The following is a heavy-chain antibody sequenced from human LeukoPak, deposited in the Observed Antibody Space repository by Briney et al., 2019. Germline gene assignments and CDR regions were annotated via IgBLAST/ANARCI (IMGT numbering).Heavy chain of an antibody. Sequence: PGGSLRLSCAASEFTFSSYSMNWVRQAPGKGLEWVSSITSSNNYIYYGDSVKGRFTISRDDAKNSLFLQMNSLRAEDTATYYCARGEFGDYYYFYMDVWGKGTTVTVSS. V-gene: IGHV3-21*01. CDR2: ITSSNNYI. CDR1: EFTFSSYS. D-gene: IGHD2/OR15-2a*01. J-gene: IGHJ6*03. CDR3: ARGEFGDYYYFYMDV.